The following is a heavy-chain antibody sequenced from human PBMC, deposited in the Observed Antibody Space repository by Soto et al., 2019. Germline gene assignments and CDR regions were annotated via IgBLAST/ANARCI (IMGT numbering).Heavy chain of an antibody. V-gene: IGHV1-18*01. CDR3: ARSGCSGGSCYSYYFDY. J-gene: IGHJ4*02. Sequence: QVQLVQSGAEVKKPGASVKVSCKASGYTFTSYGISWVRQAPGQGLEWMGWISAYNGNTNYAQKLQGRGTMTTDTPTSTAYMELESPRTDDTAVYYCARSGCSGGSCYSYYFDYWGQGTLVTVSS. D-gene: IGHD2-15*01. CDR2: ISAYNGNT. CDR1: GYTFTSYG.